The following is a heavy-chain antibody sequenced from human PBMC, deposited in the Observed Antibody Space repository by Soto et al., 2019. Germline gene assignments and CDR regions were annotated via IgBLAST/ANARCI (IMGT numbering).Heavy chain of an antibody. CDR1: GYIFSDYG. J-gene: IGHJ6*02. D-gene: IGHD2-21*01. Sequence: ASVKVSCKASGYIFSDYGINWVRLAPGQGLEWMGWIIPYNDNTKYAENFQGRVTLTTDTSTNTVYMELRSLTPDDTGVYFCARKPYSHYYGMDVWGQGTSVTVSS. CDR3: ARKPYSHYYGMDV. V-gene: IGHV1-18*01. CDR2: IIPYNDNT.